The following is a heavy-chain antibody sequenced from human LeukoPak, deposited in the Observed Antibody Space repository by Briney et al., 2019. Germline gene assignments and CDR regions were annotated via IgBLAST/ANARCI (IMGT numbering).Heavy chain of an antibody. D-gene: IGHD3-22*01. CDR2: LNEDGSEK. J-gene: IGHJ4*02. Sequence: GVLRLSCAASGFTFGNFWMSWVRRTPGKGLEWVANLNEDGSEKYYLDSVRGRFTISRDNARNSLFLQMNSLRADDTAVYYCARDRALHDSRRGYYYTEDDYWGQGTLVTVSS. CDR3: ARDRALHDSRRGYYYTEDDY. CDR1: GFTFGNFW. V-gene: IGHV3-7*01.